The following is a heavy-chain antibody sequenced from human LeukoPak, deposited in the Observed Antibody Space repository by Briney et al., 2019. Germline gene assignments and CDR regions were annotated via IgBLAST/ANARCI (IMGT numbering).Heavy chain of an antibody. CDR3: ARDNYGDFFDY. V-gene: IGHV3-48*03. Sequence: GGSLRLSCAASGFTFSSYEMNWVRQAPGKGLEWVSYISSSGSTIYYAESVKGRFTISTDNAKNSLYLQMNSLRAEDTAGYYCARDNYGDFFDYWGQGTLVTVSS. J-gene: IGHJ4*02. CDR2: ISSSGSTI. CDR1: GFTFSSYE. D-gene: IGHD4-17*01.